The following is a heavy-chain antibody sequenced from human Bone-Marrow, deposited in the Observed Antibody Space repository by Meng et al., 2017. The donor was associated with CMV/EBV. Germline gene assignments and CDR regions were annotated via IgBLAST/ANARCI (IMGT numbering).Heavy chain of an antibody. CDR3: AREEVVVVVAATRYYYYYGMYV. J-gene: IGHJ6*02. D-gene: IGHD2-15*01. CDR2: INSDGSST. Sequence: GGSLRLSCAASGFTFSSYWMHWVRQAPGKGLVWVSRINSDGSSTSYADSVKGRFTISRDNAKNSLYLQMNSLRAEDTAVYYCAREEVVVVVAATRYYYYYGMYVWGQGTTVTVSS. V-gene: IGHV3-74*01. CDR1: GFTFSSYW.